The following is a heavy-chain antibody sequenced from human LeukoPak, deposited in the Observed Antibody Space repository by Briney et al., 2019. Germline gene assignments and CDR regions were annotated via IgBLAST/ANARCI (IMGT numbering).Heavy chain of an antibody. CDR3: ARLKSADAFDI. V-gene: IGHV5-51*01. J-gene: IGHJ3*02. CDR1: GYRFISHW. Sequence: PGESLKISCKGSGYRFISHWIGWVRQMPGECLEWMGIIYPSDSDTRYSPSFQGQVTISADKSINTAYLQWSSLKASDTAMYYCARLKSADAFDIWGQGTMVTVSS. CDR2: IYPSDSDT.